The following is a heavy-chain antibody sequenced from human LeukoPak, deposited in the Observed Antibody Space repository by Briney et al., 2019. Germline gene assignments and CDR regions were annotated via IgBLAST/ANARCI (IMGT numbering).Heavy chain of an antibody. CDR2: IKEDGSEK. CDR1: GFTFSSYW. Sequence: GGSLRLSCAASGFTFSSYWMSWVRQAPGKGLEWVANIKEDGSEKYYVDSVKGRFTISRDNTKNSLYLQMNSLRVEDTAVYYCARRKVPWFGELDYWGRGTLVTVSS. D-gene: IGHD3-10*01. V-gene: IGHV3-7*01. CDR3: ARRKVPWFGELDY. J-gene: IGHJ4*02.